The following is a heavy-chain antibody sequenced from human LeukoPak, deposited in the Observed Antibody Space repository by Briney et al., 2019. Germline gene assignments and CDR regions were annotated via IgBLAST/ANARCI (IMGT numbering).Heavy chain of an antibody. V-gene: IGHV1-69*05. D-gene: IGHD6-19*01. CDR1: GGTFSSYA. CDR2: IIPIFGTA. J-gene: IGHJ4*02. CDR3: ATGSSASSGWYFPHFDY. Sequence: SVKVSCKASGGTFSSYAISWVRQAPGQGLEWMGRIIPIFGTANYAQKFQGRVTITTDESTSAAYMELSSLRSEDTAVYYCATGSSASSGWYFPHFDYWGQGTLVTVSS.